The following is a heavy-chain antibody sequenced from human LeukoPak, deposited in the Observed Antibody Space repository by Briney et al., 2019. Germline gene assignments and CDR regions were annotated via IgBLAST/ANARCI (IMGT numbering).Heavy chain of an antibody. D-gene: IGHD3-10*01. Sequence: SETLSLTCTVSGGSISSYYWSWIRQPAGKGLESIGHISTSGSTNYNPSLKSRVTMSVDTSKNQFSLKLSSVTAADTAVYYCAREIPRYYYGSGSSVLDAFDIWGQGTMVTVSS. CDR1: GGSISSYY. V-gene: IGHV4-4*07. CDR2: ISTSGST. J-gene: IGHJ3*02. CDR3: AREIPRYYYGSGSSVLDAFDI.